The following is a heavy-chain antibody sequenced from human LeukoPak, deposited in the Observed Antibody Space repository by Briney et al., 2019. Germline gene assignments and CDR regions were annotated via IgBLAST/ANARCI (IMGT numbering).Heavy chain of an antibody. CDR1: GFTFSSYW. D-gene: IGHD3-22*01. Sequence: GGSLRLSCAASGFTFSSYWMSWVRQAPGKGLEWVANIKQDGSEKYYVDSVKGRFTSSRDNAKNSLYLQMNSLRAEDTAVYYCARDAYYYDSSGYYDYWGQGTLVTVSS. CDR2: IKQDGSEK. V-gene: IGHV3-7*01. J-gene: IGHJ4*02. CDR3: ARDAYYYDSSGYYDY.